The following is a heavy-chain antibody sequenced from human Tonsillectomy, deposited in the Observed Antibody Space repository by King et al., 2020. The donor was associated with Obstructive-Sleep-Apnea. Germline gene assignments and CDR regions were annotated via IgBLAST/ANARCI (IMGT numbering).Heavy chain of an antibody. CDR1: GFTFSSYA. J-gene: IGHJ4*02. Sequence: VQLVESGGGLVQPGGSLRLSCAASGFTFSSYAMSWVRQDPGTGLEWVSAISVSGGNTYYADSVKGRFTISRDNSKNTLYLQTNSLRAEDTAVYYCAKQAAIAVAAHDYWGQGTLVTVSS. CDR3: AKQAAIAVAAHDY. V-gene: IGHV3-23*04. CDR2: ISVSGGNT. D-gene: IGHD6-19*01.